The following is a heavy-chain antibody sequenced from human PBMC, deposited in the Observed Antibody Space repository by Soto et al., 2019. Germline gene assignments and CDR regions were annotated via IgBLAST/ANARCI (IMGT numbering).Heavy chain of an antibody. CDR3: ARHMTMIEDYYYGMDV. Sequence: LSLTCTVSGGSISSSSYYWGWIRQPPGKGLEWIGSIYYSGSTYYNPSLKSRVTISVDTSKNQFSLKLSSVTAADTAVYYCARHMTMIEDYYYGMDVWGQGTTVTVSS. CDR1: GGSISSSSYY. V-gene: IGHV4-39*01. CDR2: IYYSGST. J-gene: IGHJ6*02. D-gene: IGHD3-22*01.